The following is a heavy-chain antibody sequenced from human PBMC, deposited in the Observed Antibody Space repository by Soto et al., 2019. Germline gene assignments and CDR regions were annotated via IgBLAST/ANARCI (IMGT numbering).Heavy chain of an antibody. CDR2: IRWNSGNL. D-gene: IGHD4-17*01. CDR1: GFTFDDYA. Sequence: EVQLVEPGGGLVQPGRSLRISCAASGFTFDDYAMHWVRQGPVKGLEWVSSIRWNSGNLGYADSVKGRFTTSRDNAKNSLYLQMNGMRGEYTALYYCAKGASTTVFAFNAYWGQGTLVTVSS. V-gene: IGHV3-9*01. J-gene: IGHJ4*02. CDR3: AKGASTTVFAFNAY.